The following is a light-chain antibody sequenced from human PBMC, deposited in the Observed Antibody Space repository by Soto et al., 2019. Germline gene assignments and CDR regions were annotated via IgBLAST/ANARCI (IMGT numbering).Light chain of an antibody. Sequence: EVVLTQSPAPLSLSPGEGATLSCRASQSVSRYLAWYQQKPGQAPRLLIYDASNRATGIPARFSGSGSGTDFTLTISSLEPEDFAVYYCHQRSNWPPTFGQGTRLEIK. CDR3: HQRSNWPPT. J-gene: IGKJ5*01. CDR2: DAS. CDR1: QSVSRY. V-gene: IGKV3-11*01.